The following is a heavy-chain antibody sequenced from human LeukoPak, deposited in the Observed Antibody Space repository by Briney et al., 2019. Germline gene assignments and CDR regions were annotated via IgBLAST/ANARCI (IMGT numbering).Heavy chain of an antibody. J-gene: IGHJ5*02. D-gene: IGHD5-18*01. CDR3: AKGKRGYGYGFDP. Sequence: GGSLRLSCAASGFTFSSYGMHWVRQAPGKGLEWVAFIRYDGSNKYYADSVKGRFTISRDNSKNTLYLQMNSLRAEDTAVYYCAKGKRGYGYGFDPWGRGTLVTVSS. V-gene: IGHV3-30*02. CDR2: IRYDGSNK. CDR1: GFTFSSYG.